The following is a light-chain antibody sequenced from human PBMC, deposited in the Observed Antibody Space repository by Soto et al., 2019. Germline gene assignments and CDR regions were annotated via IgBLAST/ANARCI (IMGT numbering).Light chain of an antibody. CDR3: QQFGHSPWT. CDR1: QSVSSSY. J-gene: IGKJ1*01. Sequence: EIVLTQSPGTLSLSPGERATLSCRASQSVSSSYLAWYQQKPGQAPRLLIYGASSRATGIPDRFSGSGSGTDFTLTISSLEPEDFAVYYCQQFGHSPWTFGQGTKVDIK. CDR2: GAS. V-gene: IGKV3-20*01.